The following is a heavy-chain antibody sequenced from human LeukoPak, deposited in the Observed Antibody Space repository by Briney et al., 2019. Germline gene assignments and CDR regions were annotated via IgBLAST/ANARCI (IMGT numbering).Heavy chain of an antibody. CDR2: IYYSGST. Sequence: SETLSLTCTVSGGSISSSSYYWGWIRQPPGKGLEWIGSIYYSGSTYHNPSLKSRLTISVDTSKNQFSLRLSSVTAADTAVYFCGRNTIAVAGTYYYYMDVWGKGTTVTVSS. V-gene: IGHV4-39*07. CDR3: GRNTIAVAGTYYYYMDV. D-gene: IGHD6-19*01. J-gene: IGHJ6*03. CDR1: GGSISSSSYY.